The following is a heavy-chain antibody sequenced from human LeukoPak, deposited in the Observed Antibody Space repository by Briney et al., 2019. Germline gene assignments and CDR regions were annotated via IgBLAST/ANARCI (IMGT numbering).Heavy chain of an antibody. CDR1: EFSVGSNY. V-gene: IGHV3-66*01. CDR2: IYSGGST. D-gene: IGHD3-9*01. Sequence: GGSLRLSCAASEFSVGSNYMTWVRQAPGKGLEWVSLIYSGGSTYYADSVKGRFTISRDNSKNTLYLQMNSLRAEDTAVYYCARGTSTIFPLKTGKRHFDYWGQGTLVTVSS. CDR3: ARGTSTIFPLKTGKRHFDY. J-gene: IGHJ4*02.